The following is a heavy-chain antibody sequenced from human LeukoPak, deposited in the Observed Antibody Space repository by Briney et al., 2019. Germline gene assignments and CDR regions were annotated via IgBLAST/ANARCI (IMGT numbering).Heavy chain of an antibody. V-gene: IGHV3-7*01. J-gene: IGHJ4*02. D-gene: IGHD2-21*01. CDR2: IQKDGSQK. CDR1: EFTFSNYW. Sequence: GGSLRLSCAASEFTFSNYWMSCVRQAPGKWLEWVASIQKDGSQKYYFESVKGRFTISRDTTKDSLYLHMSSLRADDTAVYFCATVAGYFDYWGQGTLVTVSS. CDR3: ATVAGYFDY.